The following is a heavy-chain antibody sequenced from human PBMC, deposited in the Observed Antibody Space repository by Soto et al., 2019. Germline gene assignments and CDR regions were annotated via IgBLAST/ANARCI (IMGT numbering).Heavy chain of an antibody. J-gene: IGHJ4*02. CDR1: GGTFSSYA. CDR3: AREGASGSHIGY. Sequence: QVQLVQSGAEVKKPGSSVKVSCKASGGTFSSYAISWVRQAPGQGLEWMGGIIPIFGTATYAQKFQGRVTITAGESTSTAYMELSSLRSEDTAVYYCAREGASGSHIGYWGQGTLVTVSS. D-gene: IGHD3-22*01. CDR2: IIPIFGTA. V-gene: IGHV1-69*01.